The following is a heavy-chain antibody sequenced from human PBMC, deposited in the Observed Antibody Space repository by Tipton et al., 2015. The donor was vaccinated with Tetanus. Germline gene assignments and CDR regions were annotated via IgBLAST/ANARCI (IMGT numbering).Heavy chain of an antibody. CDR3: AREADCSSGSCFSGDFDN. J-gene: IGHJ4*02. D-gene: IGHD2-15*01. CDR1: GFIFSSYG. Sequence: SLRLSCAASGFIFSSYGIHWVRQAPGKGLEWVAVSWYDGTDKYYADSVKGRFTLSRDNSKNTLYLQMNSLRAEDTALYYCAREADCSSGSCFSGDFDNWGQGTQVTVSS. V-gene: IGHV3-33*01. CDR2: SWYDGTDK.